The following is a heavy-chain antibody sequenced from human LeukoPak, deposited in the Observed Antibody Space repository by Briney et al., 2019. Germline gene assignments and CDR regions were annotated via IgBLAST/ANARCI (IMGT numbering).Heavy chain of an antibody. CDR3: TRWRSGTSD. Sequence: GGSLRLSCAASGFTFSSYWMSWVRQAPGEGLEWVGHTRNKANNYATEYAASVKGRFTISRDDSRNSVYLQMNSLKTEDTAMYYCTRWRSGTSDWGQGTLVTVSS. CDR2: TRNKANNYAT. CDR1: GFTFSSYW. V-gene: IGHV3-72*01. J-gene: IGHJ4*02. D-gene: IGHD4-23*01.